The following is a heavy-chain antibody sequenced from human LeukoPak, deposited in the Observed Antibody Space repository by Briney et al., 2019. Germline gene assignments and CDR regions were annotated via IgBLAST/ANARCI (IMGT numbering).Heavy chain of an antibody. CDR3: ARGLGDTALVDY. V-gene: IGHV1-2*02. D-gene: IGHD5-18*01. CDR2: INTNSSGT. CDR1: GYTLTGYD. Sequence: ASGKLSSKAAGYTLTGYDMPCVRQAPGPRLEWRGWINTNSSGTNPTPTFQCRVTMTRDTSIRTAYMALSRLRSDDTAVYYCARGLGDTALVDYWGQGTLVTVSS. J-gene: IGHJ4*01.